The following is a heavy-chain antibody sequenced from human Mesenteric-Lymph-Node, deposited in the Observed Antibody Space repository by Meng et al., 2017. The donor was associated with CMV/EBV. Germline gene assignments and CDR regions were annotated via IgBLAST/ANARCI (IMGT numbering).Heavy chain of an antibody. D-gene: IGHD7-27*01. CDR1: GFTFSSYE. CDR2: ISSSGSTI. Sequence: GGSLRLSCAASGFTFSSYEMNWVRQAPGKGLEWVSYISSSGSTIYYADSVKGRFTISRDNAKNSLYLQMNSLRAEDTAVYYCARDHHTYPGDYYGMDVWGQGTTVTVSS. CDR3: ARDHHTYPGDYYGMDV. J-gene: IGHJ6*02. V-gene: IGHV3-48*03.